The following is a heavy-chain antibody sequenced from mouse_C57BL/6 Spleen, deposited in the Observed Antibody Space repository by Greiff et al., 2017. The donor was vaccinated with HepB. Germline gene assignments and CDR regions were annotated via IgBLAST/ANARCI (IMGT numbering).Heavy chain of an antibody. CDR3: ARGGVYYGSSYDYAMDY. V-gene: IGHV1-76*01. Sequence: QVHVKQSGAELVRPGASVKLSCKASGYTFTDYYINWVKQRPGQGLEWIARIYPGSGNTYYNEKFKGKATLTAEKSSSTAYMQLSSLTSEDSAVYLCARGGVYYGSSYDYAMDYWGQGTSVTVSS. D-gene: IGHD1-1*01. CDR2: IYPGSGNT. CDR1: GYTFTDYY. J-gene: IGHJ4*01.